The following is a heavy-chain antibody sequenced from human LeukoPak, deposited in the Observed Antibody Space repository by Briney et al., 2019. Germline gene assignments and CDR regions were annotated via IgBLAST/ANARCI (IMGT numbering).Heavy chain of an antibody. D-gene: IGHD6-6*01. Sequence: GGSLRLSCAASGFTFSNYSMHWVCQAPGKGLEWVAIISFDVRGEYYGDSVRGRFTISRDNSKNTLYLQMNSLRLEDTALYYCARAGYSSSIDNWGQGTLVTVSS. CDR1: GFTFSNYS. J-gene: IGHJ4*02. CDR2: ISFDVRGE. CDR3: ARAGYSSSIDN. V-gene: IGHV3-30*04.